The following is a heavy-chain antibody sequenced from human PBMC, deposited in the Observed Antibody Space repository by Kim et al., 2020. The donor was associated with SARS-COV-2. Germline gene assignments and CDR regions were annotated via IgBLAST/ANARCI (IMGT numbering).Heavy chain of an antibody. CDR1: GYTFTTYA. J-gene: IGHJ4*02. D-gene: IGHD2-2*01. V-gene: IGHV7-4-1*02. CDR2: INTNTWNP. Sequence: ASVKVSCKASGYTFTTYAMNWVRQAPGEGLEWMGWINTNTWNPTYAQGFTGRFVFSLDTSVSTAYLQINSLKAEDTAVYYCARSYGLTSSASLHFDFWGRGTLVTVSS. CDR3: ARSYGLTSSASLHFDF.